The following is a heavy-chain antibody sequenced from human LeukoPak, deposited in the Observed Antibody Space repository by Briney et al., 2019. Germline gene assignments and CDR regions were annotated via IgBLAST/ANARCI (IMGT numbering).Heavy chain of an antibody. CDR2: ISAYNGNT. D-gene: IGHD3-10*01. V-gene: IGHV1-18*01. CDR3: ANTYYYGSGSYREVKDYYYYGMDV. CDR1: GYTFTSYG. Sequence: ASVKVSCKASGYTFTSYGISWVRQAPGQGLEWTGLISAYNGNTNYAQKLQGRVTMTTDTSTSTAYMELRSLRSDDTAVYYCANTYYYGSGSYREVKDYYYYGMDVWGQGTTVTVSS. J-gene: IGHJ6*02.